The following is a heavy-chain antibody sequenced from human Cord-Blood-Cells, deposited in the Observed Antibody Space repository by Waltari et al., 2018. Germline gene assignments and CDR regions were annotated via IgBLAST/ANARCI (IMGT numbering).Heavy chain of an antibody. CDR3: AREGGLAAAGTDY. D-gene: IGHD6-13*01. J-gene: IGHJ4*02. V-gene: IGHV4-34*01. CDR2: INHSGRT. Sequence: QVQLQQWGAGLLKPSETLSLTCAVYGGSFSGYYWSWIRQPPGKGLEWIGEINHSGRTNNNPALKSRVTTSVDTAKNQFSLKLSSVTAADTAVYYCAREGGLAAAGTDYWGQGTLVTVSS. CDR1: GGSFSGYY.